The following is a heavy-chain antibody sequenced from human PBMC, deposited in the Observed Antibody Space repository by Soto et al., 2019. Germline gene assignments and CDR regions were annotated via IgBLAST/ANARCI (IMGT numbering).Heavy chain of an antibody. J-gene: IGHJ4*02. D-gene: IGHD1-26*01. CDR2: VGSGGGPT. V-gene: IGHV3-23*01. CDR3: AKDRSFGATTGCTIDY. Sequence: PGGSLRLSCAASGFIFSTYAMSWVRQAPGKGLEWVSVVGSGGGPTYYADSVRGRFTVSRDNSKNTLFLQMNSLTAEDTALYYCAKDRSFGATTGCTIDYWGPGALVTVYS. CDR1: GFIFSTYA.